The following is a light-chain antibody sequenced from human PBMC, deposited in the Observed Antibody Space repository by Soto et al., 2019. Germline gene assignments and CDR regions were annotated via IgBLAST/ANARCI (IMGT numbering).Light chain of an antibody. V-gene: IGLV1-44*01. CDR3: AAWDDSLNAVV. CDR2: SNN. CDR1: SSNIGSNT. Sequence: QSVLTQPPSASGTPGQRVTISCSGSSSNIGSNTVNWYQQLPGTAPKLLIYSNNQRPSGVPDRFSGSKSGTSASLAISGLQSEEEADYYCAAWDDSLNAVVFGGGTKPTVL. J-gene: IGLJ2*01.